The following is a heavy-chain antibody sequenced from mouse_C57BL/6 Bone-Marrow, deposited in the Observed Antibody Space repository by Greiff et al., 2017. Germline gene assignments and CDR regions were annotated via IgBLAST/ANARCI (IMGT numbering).Heavy chain of an antibody. Sequence: EVQLVESGGGLVKPGGSLKLSFAASGFTFSSYAMSWVRQTPEKRLGWVATVSDGGSYTYYPDNVKGRFTISRDNAKNNLYLQMRHLKSEDTAMFYCEKDPGYSWFAYWGQGTLVTVSA. CDR2: VSDGGSYT. V-gene: IGHV5-4*01. CDR3: EKDPGYSWFAY. D-gene: IGHD2-3*01. J-gene: IGHJ3*01. CDR1: GFTFSSYA.